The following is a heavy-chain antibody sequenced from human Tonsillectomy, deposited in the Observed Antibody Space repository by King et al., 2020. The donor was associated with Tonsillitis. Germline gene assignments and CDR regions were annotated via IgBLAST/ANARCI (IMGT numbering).Heavy chain of an antibody. D-gene: IGHD2-21*01. CDR1: GFTFSSYG. CDR3: ASGGGSGFGDCPVSTCYSFMVS. V-gene: IGHV3-30*03. CDR2: ISYDGSNK. J-gene: IGHJ5*02. Sequence: VQLVESGGGVVQPGRSLRLSCAASGFTFSSYGMHWVRQAPGKGLEWVAVISYDGSNKYYADSVKGRFTISRDNSKNTLYLQMSSLRAEDTAVYYCASGGGSGFGDCPVSTCYSFMVSWGQGTLVTVSS.